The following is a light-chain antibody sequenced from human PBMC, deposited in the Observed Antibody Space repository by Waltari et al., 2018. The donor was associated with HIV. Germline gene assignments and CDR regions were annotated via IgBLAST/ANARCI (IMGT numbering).Light chain of an antibody. J-gene: IGLJ2*01. Sequence: SSALTQDPAVSVALGQTVRITCQGDSLRSYYASWYQQQPGQAPVLVIYGKNNRPSGIPDRFAGSSSGNTASLTITGAQAEDEADYYCNSRDNNDNHVVFGGGTKVTVL. CDR3: NSRDNNDNHVV. CDR2: GKN. V-gene: IGLV3-19*01. CDR1: SLRSYY.